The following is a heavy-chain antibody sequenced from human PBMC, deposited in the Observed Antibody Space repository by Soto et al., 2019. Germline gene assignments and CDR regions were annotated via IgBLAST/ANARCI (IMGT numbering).Heavy chain of an antibody. Sequence: SVKVSCKASGGTFSSYAISWVRQAPGQGLEWMGGIIPIFGTANYAQKFQGRVTITADKSTSTAYMELSSLRSEDTAVYYCAKVLPPTNYDYVWGTYYYYSGMDVWGQGTTVTVSS. CDR2: IIPIFGTA. J-gene: IGHJ6*02. V-gene: IGHV1-69*06. CDR1: GGTFSSYA. CDR3: AKVLPPTNYDYVWGTYYYYSGMDV. D-gene: IGHD3-16*01.